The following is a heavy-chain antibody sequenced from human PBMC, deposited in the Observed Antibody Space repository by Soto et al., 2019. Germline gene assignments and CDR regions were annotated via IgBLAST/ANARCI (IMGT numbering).Heavy chain of an antibody. J-gene: IGHJ4*02. CDR3: VRFGYYYDSSGYFDY. CDR1: GSLISSGYY. D-gene: IGHD3-22*01. Sequence: NPSETLSLTCAVSGSLISSGYYWGWIRQPAGKGLEWIGNIYHSKSPYYNPSLKSRVNIAADTSKNQFSLNLSSVTAADTAVYYCVRFGYYYDSSGYFDYWGQGTQVTVSS. CDR2: IYHSKSP. V-gene: IGHV4-38-2*01.